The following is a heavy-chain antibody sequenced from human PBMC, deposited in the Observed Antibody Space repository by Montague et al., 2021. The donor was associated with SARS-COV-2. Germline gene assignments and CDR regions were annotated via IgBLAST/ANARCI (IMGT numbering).Heavy chain of an antibody. Sequence: SETLSLTCTVSGGSVSSSSYYWGWIRQPQGKGLEWIGSIYYTGSTYYNPSLKSRVTVSVDTSKNQFSLKLSSVTAADTAVYYCARHITGSGDAFDIWGQGTMVTVSS. J-gene: IGHJ3*02. CDR2: IYYTGST. V-gene: IGHV4-39*01. CDR1: GGSVSSSSYY. D-gene: IGHD3-10*01. CDR3: ARHITGSGDAFDI.